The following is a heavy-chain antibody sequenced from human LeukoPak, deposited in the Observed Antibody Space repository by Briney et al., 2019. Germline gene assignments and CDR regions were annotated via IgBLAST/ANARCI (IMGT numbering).Heavy chain of an antibody. CDR1: GGSISSAGYY. J-gene: IGHJ4*02. CDR3: ARSPDGEFDY. CDR2: IYYSGST. V-gene: IGHV4-31*03. D-gene: IGHD5-24*01. Sequence: SETLSLTCTVSGGSISSAGYYWSWIRQHPGKGLEWIGYIYYSGSTYYSPSLKSRVTISVDTSKNQFSLRLSSVTAADTAVYFCARSPDGEFDYWGQGSLVTVSS.